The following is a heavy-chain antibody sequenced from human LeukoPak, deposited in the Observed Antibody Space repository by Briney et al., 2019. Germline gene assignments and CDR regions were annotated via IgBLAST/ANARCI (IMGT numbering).Heavy chain of an antibody. CDR2: MNPNSGNT. CDR1: GYTFTSYD. Sequence: ASVKVSCRASGYTFTSYDINWVRQATGQGLEGMGWMNPNSGNTGYAQKLQGRVTMSTDTSTSTAYVELRSLRSDDTAVYYCARGGYCSSTSCYSRRPLDYWGQGTLVTVSS. V-gene: IGHV1-8*01. D-gene: IGHD2-2*03. J-gene: IGHJ4*02. CDR3: ARGGYCSSTSCYSRRPLDY.